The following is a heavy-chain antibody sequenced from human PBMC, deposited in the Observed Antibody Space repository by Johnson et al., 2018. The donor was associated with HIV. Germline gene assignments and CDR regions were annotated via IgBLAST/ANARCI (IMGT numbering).Heavy chain of an antibody. CDR1: GFTFSSYA. CDR3: ARGNKGYSSGWDAFDI. J-gene: IGHJ3*02. Sequence: QMQLVESGGGVVQPGRSLRLSCAASGFTFSSYAMHWVRQAPGKGLEWVAVISYDGSNKYYADSVKGRFTISRDNSKNTLYLQMNSLRAEDTAVYYCARGNKGYSSGWDAFDIWGQGTMVTVSS. V-gene: IGHV3-30-3*01. CDR2: ISYDGSNK. D-gene: IGHD6-19*01.